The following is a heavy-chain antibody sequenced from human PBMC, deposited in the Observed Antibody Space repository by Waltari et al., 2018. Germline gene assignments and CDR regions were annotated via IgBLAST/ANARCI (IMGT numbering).Heavy chain of an antibody. CDR1: GGSISSSSYY. CDR2: IYYSGST. V-gene: IGHV4-39*07. J-gene: IGHJ3*02. D-gene: IGHD6-13*01. Sequence: QLQLQESGPGLVKPSETLSLTCTVSGGSISSSSYYWGWIRQPPGKGLEWIGSIYYSGSTYYNPSLKSLVTISVDTSKNQFSLKLSSVTAADTAVYYCARVGKQQEAFDIWGQGTMVTVSS. CDR3: ARVGKQQEAFDI.